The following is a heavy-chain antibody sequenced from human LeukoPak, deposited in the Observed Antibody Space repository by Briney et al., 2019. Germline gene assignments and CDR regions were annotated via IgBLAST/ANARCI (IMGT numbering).Heavy chain of an antibody. CDR3: ARSTVTRHYNWFDP. CDR1: GGSISSGSYY. V-gene: IGHV4-61*02. J-gene: IGHJ5*02. D-gene: IGHD4-17*01. Sequence: SQTLSLTCTVPGGSISSGSYYWGWIRQPAGKGLGWIGRIYTSGSTNYNPSRQSRVTISVDTSQYQFSLKLSSVTAADTAVYYCARSTVTRHYNWFDPWGQGTLVTVSS. CDR2: IYTSGST.